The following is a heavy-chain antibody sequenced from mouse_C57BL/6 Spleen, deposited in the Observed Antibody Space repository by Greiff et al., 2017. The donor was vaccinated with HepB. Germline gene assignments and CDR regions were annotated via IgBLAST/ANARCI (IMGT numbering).Heavy chain of an antibody. J-gene: IGHJ2*01. CDR2: IRSKSNNYAT. CDR3: VRHNDGYYFDY. Sequence: EVMLVESGGGLVQPKGSLKLSCAASGFSFNTYAMNWVRQAPGKGLEWVARIRSKSNNYATYYADSVKDRFTISRDDSESMLYLQMNNLKTEDTAMYYCVRHNDGYYFDYWGQGTTLTVSS. D-gene: IGHD2-3*01. CDR1: GFSFNTYA. V-gene: IGHV10-1*01.